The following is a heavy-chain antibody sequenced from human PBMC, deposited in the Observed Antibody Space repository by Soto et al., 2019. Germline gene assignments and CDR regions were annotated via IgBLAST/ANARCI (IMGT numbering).Heavy chain of an antibody. CDR1: GFTFSSSG. CDR2: ISYGGTNK. V-gene: IGHV3-30*18. J-gene: IGHJ4*02. CDR3: AKGEGGYSDYDY. Sequence: QVQLEESGGGVVQPGRSLRLSCAASGFTFSSSGMHWVRQAPGKGLEWVAVISYGGTNKYYADSVKGRFTISRDNSKNKLYLQMNSLRVEDTAVYYCAKGEGGYSDYDYWGQGTLVTVSS. D-gene: IGHD5-12*01.